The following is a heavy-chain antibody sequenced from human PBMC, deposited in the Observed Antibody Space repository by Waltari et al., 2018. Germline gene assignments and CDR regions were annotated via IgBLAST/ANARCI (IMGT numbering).Heavy chain of an antibody. V-gene: IGHV4-39*01. D-gene: IGHD2-15*01. CDR1: SGSISSGTYY. J-gene: IGHJ6*02. CDR3: ARQKVVGAYPTDYYYGMDV. Sequence: QLQLQESGPGLVKPSETLSLTCTVSSGSISSGTYYWGWIRQPPGKGLDWVGSSSYSGSTYYNPSLKSRVTISVDTSENQFSLKLTSATAADTAVYYCARQKVVGAYPTDYYYGMDVWGQGTTVTVSS. CDR2: SSYSGST.